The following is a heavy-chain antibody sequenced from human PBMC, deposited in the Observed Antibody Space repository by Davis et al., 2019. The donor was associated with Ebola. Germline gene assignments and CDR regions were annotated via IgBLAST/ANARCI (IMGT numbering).Heavy chain of an antibody. CDR2: IDPSDSYT. CDR3: ASPSRRIAVAGTPYYYYGMDV. J-gene: IGHJ6*02. Sequence: GESLKISCKGSGYSFTSYWISWVRQLPGKCLEWMGRIDPSDSYTNYSPSFQGHVTISADKSISTAYLQWSSLKASDTAMYYCASPSRRIAVAGTPYYYYGMDVWGQGTTVTVSS. V-gene: IGHV5-10-1*01. CDR1: GYSFTSYW. D-gene: IGHD6-19*01.